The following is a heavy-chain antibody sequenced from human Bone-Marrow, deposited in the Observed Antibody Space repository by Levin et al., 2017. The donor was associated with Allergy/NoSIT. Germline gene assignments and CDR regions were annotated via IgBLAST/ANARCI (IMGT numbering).Heavy chain of an antibody. J-gene: IGHJ4*02. CDR1: GFIFSSFG. CDR3: TRDRGTGHCSSTSCYIGDY. Sequence: AGGSLRLSCAASGFIFSSFGMHWVRQAPGKGLEWVAVIWYDGSNKYYTDSVEGRFTISRDKSKNTLYLQMNSLRADDTAVYYCTRDRGTGHCSSTSCYIGDYWGQGTLVTVSS. D-gene: IGHD2-2*02. CDR2: IWYDGSNK. V-gene: IGHV3-33*01.